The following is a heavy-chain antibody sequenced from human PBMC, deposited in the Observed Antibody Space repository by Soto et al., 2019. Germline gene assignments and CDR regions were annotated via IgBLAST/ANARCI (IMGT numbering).Heavy chain of an antibody. CDR3: ARGYFDSGHGYDL. V-gene: IGHV5-51*01. CDR1: GHLFNNHW. J-gene: IGHJ5*02. D-gene: IGHD3-10*01. CDR2: IFTRDSET. Sequence: GESLKISCKGPGHLFNNHWIGWVRQTPGKGLEWMGLIFTRDSETKTSPSFQGHVSFSVDNSINTAYLQWTSLKTADTGMYFCARGYFDSGHGYDLWGQGTLVTVSS.